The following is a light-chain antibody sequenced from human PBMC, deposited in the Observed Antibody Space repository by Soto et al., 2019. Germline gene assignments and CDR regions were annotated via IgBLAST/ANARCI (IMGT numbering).Light chain of an antibody. CDR1: QSVSSSY. J-gene: IGKJ2*01. Sequence: EIVLTQSPGTLSLSPGERATLSCRASQSVSSSYLAWYQQKPGQAPRLLIYGASSRATGIPDRFSGSGSGTDFTLTISRLEPEDFAVYYCQQYGSSPVAFGQGTKLEIK. CDR2: GAS. CDR3: QQYGSSPVA. V-gene: IGKV3-20*01.